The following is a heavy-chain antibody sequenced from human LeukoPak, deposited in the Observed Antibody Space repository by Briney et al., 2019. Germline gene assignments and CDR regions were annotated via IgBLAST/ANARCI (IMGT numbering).Heavy chain of an antibody. J-gene: IGHJ4*02. V-gene: IGHV4-34*01. D-gene: IGHD6-6*01. CDR3: ATMNSSSAY. CDR2: INHSGST. Sequence: SETLSLTCAVYGGSFSGYYWSWIRQPPGKGLEWIGEINHSGSTNYNPSIKSRVTISVDTSKNQFSLKLSSGTAEDTAVYYCATMNSSSAYWGQGTLVTVSS. CDR1: GGSFSGYY.